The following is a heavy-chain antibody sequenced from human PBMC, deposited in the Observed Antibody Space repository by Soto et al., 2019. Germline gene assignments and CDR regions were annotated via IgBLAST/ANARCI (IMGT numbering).Heavy chain of an antibody. CDR3: ARRSGSYYDFDY. Sequence: QVQLQESGPGLVKPSETLSLTCTVSGGSISSYYWSWIRQPPGKGLEWIGYIYYSGSTNYNPSLKSRXXIXVXXSKNQFSLKLSSVTAADTAVYYCARRSGSYYDFDYWGQGTLVTVSS. CDR1: GGSISSYY. V-gene: IGHV4-59*08. CDR2: IYYSGST. J-gene: IGHJ4*02. D-gene: IGHD1-26*01.